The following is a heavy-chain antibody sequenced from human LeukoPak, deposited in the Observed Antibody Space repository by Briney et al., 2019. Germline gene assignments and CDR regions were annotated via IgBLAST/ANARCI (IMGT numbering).Heavy chain of an antibody. Sequence: GGSLRLSCAASGFTFSNAWMNWVRQAPGKGLEWVGRIKRKTDGGTTDYAAPVKGRFTISRDDSRNTLYLLMNSLKTEDTAVYYCTTDVFHGYNNYGFDIWGQGTTVTVSS. V-gene: IGHV3-15*01. CDR3: TTDVFHGYNNYGFDI. CDR1: GFTFSNAW. J-gene: IGHJ3*02. CDR2: IKRKTDGGTT. D-gene: IGHD5-24*01.